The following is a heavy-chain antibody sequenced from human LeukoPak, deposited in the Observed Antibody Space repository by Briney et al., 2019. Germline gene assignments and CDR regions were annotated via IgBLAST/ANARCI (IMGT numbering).Heavy chain of an antibody. V-gene: IGHV4-30-2*01. D-gene: IGHD3-3*01. J-gene: IGHJ6*03. CDR1: GGSISSGGYS. Sequence: PSETLSLTCAVSGGSISSGGYSWSWIRQPPGKGLEWIGYIYHSGSTYYNPSLKSRVTISVDTSKNQFSLKLSSVTAADTAVYYCARLRALSIFGVVTTRRSYYYMDVWGKGTTVTVSS. CDR2: IYHSGST. CDR3: ARLRALSIFGVVTTRRSYYYMDV.